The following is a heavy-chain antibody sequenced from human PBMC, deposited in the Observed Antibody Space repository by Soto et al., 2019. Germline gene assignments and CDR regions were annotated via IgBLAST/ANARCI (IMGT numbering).Heavy chain of an antibody. Sequence: SETLSLTCAVYGGSFSGYYWTWIRQPPGTGLEWIGEINHSGSTNYNPSLKSRVTILVDKSKNQFSLKLTSVTAADTAVYYCARDPLYIRPYYYGMDVWGQGTTVTVSS. J-gene: IGHJ6*02. CDR3: ARDPLYIRPYYYGMDV. CDR1: GGSFSGYY. CDR2: INHSGST. V-gene: IGHV4-34*01. D-gene: IGHD2-15*01.